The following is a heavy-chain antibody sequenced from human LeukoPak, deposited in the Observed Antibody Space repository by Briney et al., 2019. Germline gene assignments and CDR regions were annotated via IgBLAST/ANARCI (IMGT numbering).Heavy chain of an antibody. J-gene: IGHJ5*02. V-gene: IGHV4-34*01. Sequence: SETLSLTYAVYGGSFSGYYWSWIRQPPGKGLEWIGEINHSGSTNYDPSLKSRVTISVDTSKYQFSLKLSSVTAADTAVYYCAREGLRDSSTSSLVDPWGQGTLVTVSS. D-gene: IGHD2-2*01. CDR2: INHSGST. CDR3: AREGLRDSSTSSLVDP. CDR1: GGSFSGYY.